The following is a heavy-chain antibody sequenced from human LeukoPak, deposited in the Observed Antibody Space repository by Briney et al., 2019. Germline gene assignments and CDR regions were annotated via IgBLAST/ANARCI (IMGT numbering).Heavy chain of an antibody. CDR2: ISWNSGGI. J-gene: IGHJ4*02. CDR3: AKDYDSSGYYPKFDY. CDR1: GFTFDDYA. D-gene: IGHD3-22*01. V-gene: IGHV3-9*01. Sequence: GGSLRLSCAASGFTFDDYAMHWVRQAPGKGLEWVSGISWNSGGIGYADSVKGRFTISRDNAKNSLYLQMNSLRAEDTALYYCAKDYDSSGYYPKFDYWGQGTLVTVSS.